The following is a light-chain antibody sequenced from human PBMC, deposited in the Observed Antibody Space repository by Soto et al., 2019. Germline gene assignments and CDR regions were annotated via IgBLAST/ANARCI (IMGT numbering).Light chain of an antibody. J-gene: IGKJ3*01. Sequence: DIQMTQSPSSLSASVGERVTITCRASQSISSYLNWYQQKPGKAPKLLIYAASSLQRGVPSTFSGSGSGTDFTLTISSLQPADFATYSCQRSYSPPFTVGPGKTVDI. CDR3: QRSYSPPFT. V-gene: IGKV1-39*01. CDR2: AAS. CDR1: QSISSY.